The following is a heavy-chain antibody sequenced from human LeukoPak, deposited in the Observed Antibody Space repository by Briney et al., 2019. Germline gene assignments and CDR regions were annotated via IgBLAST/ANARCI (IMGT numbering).Heavy chain of an antibody. D-gene: IGHD2-2*01. J-gene: IGHJ4*02. CDR3: SGDCSSTSCPGY. CDR1: GFTFSNAW. V-gene: IGHV3-15*01. CDR2: IKSKTDGGTT. Sequence: GGSLRLSCAAPGFTFSNAWMSWVRQAPGKGLEWVGRIKSKTDGGTTDYAAPVKGRFTISRDDSKNTLYLQMNSLKTEDTAVYYCSGDCSSTSCPGYWGQGTLVTVSS.